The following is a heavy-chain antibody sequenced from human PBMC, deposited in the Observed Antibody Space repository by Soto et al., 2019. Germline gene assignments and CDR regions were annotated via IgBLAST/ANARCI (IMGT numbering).Heavy chain of an antibody. CDR3: AKDLAPITMVRGVIGSGV. V-gene: IGHV3-23*01. CDR2: ISGSGGST. D-gene: IGHD3-10*01. CDR1: GFTFSSYA. J-gene: IGHJ4*02. Sequence: EVQLLESGGGLVQPGGSLRLSCAASGFTFSSYAMSWVRQAPGKGLEWVSAISGSGGSTYYADSVKGRFTISRDNSKNTLYLQMNSLRAEDTAVYYCAKDLAPITMVRGVIGSGVWGQGTLVTVSS.